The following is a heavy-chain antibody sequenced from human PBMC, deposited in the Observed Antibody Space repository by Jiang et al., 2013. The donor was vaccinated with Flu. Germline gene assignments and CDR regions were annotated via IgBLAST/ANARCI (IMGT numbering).Heavy chain of an antibody. D-gene: IGHD3-9*01. CDR2: IYYSGST. Sequence: GSGLVKPSETLSLTCTVSGGSISSYYWSWIRQPPGKGLEWIGYIYYSGSTNYNPSLKSRVTISVDTSKNQFSLKLSSVTAADTAVYYCARDRRSSDYAYYYYYYGMDVWGKGPRSPSPQ. V-gene: IGHV4-59*01. CDR3: ARDRRSSDYAYYYYYYGMDV. J-gene: IGHJ6*04. CDR1: GGSISSYY.